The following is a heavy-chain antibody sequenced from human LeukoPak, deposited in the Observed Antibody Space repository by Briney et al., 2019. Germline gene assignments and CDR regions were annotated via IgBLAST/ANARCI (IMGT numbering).Heavy chain of an antibody. Sequence: GGSLRLSCTASGFTFSLYSINWVHQAPGKGLEWVSSISTKYIYYSDSVKGRFTISRDNAKNSVSLQMNSLRADDTAVYYCARYSATWGTVDYWGQGTLVTVSS. D-gene: IGHD6-13*01. J-gene: IGHJ4*02. CDR2: ISTKYI. CDR3: ARYSATWGTVDY. V-gene: IGHV3-21*01. CDR1: GFTFSLYS.